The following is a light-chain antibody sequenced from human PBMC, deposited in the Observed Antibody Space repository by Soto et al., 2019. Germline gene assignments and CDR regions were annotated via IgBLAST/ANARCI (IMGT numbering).Light chain of an antibody. CDR2: DVS. J-gene: IGLJ1*01. CDR1: SSDVGDYNY. V-gene: IGLV2-14*01. CDR3: SSYTSSSNL. Sequence: QSALTQPASVSGSPGQSITISCTGTSSDVGDYNYVSWYQQHPGKAPKLMLYDVSNRPSGISNRFSGSKSGNTASLTISGLQAEDEADYYCSSYTSSSNLFGTGTKLTVL.